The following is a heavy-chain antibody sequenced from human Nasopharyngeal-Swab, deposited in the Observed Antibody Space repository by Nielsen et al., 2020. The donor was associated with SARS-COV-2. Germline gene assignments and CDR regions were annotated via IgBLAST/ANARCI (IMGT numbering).Heavy chain of an antibody. V-gene: IGHV5-51*01. CDR3: ARLGYGSGSYVDY. D-gene: IGHD3-10*01. J-gene: IGHJ4*02. Sequence: VRQMPGKGLEWMGIIYPGDSDTRYSPSFQGQVTISADKSISTAYLQWSSLKASDTAMYYCARLGYGSGSYVDYWGQGTAVTVSS. CDR2: IYPGDSDT.